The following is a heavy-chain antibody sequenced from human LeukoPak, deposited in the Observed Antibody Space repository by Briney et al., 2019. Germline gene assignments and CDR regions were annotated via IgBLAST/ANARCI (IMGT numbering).Heavy chain of an antibody. Sequence: SETLSLTCTVSGGSISSYYWSWIRQPPGKGLEWIGYIYYTGSTKYKSSLKSRVTMSLDTSKKQLFLNLTSVTAADTGVYFCARTRRGYTYGFPSRELLKAFDIWGQGTMVPVSS. CDR3: ARTRRGYTYGFPSRELLKAFDI. J-gene: IGHJ3*02. V-gene: IGHV4-59*01. D-gene: IGHD5-18*01. CDR2: IYYTGST. CDR1: GGSISSYY.